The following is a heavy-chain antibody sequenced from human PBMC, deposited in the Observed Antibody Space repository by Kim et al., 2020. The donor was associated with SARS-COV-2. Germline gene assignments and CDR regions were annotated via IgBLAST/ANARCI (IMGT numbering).Heavy chain of an antibody. Sequence: GGSLRLSCAASGFSFNIYWMSWVRQAPGKGLEWVANIKQDGSEKYYVDSVKGRFTVSRDNAKNSLYLQIYSLRAEDTAVYYCARDRRGRLRYGMDVWGQGTTVTVSS. CDR2: IKQDGSEK. V-gene: IGHV3-7*05. J-gene: IGHJ6*02. CDR3: ARDRRGRLRYGMDV. CDR1: GFSFNIYW. D-gene: IGHD1-26*01.